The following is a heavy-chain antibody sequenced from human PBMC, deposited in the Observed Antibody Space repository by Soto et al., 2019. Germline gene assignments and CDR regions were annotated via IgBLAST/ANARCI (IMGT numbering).Heavy chain of an antibody. D-gene: IGHD6-19*01. CDR3: ARDFTDSSGPTLGMGV. J-gene: IGHJ6*02. CDR2: IYYSGST. Sequence: SETVSLTCTVSGGSISRGGYYWSWIRQHPRKGLEWIWYIYYSGSTYYNPSLKSRVTISVDTSKNQFSLKLSSVTAADTAVYYCARDFTDSSGPTLGMGVWGQGTTVT. CDR1: GGSISRGGYY. V-gene: IGHV4-31*03.